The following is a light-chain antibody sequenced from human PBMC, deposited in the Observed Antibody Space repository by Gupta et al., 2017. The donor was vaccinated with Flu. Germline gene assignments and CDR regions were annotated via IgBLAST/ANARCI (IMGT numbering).Light chain of an antibody. CDR2: EVN. V-gene: IGLV2-14*01. CDR3: SSYTSSSTWV. CDR1: SSDVGRYNY. J-gene: IGLJ3*02. Sequence: QSALTQPAPVSGSPGQSITISCTGTSSDVGRYNYVSWYQHHPGKAPKLMIYEVNNRPSGISNRFSASKSGNTASLTISGLQAEDEADYYCSSYTSSSTWVFGGGTSLTVL.